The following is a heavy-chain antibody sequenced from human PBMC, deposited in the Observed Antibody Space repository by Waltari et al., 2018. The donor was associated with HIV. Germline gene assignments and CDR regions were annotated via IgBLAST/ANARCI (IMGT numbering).Heavy chain of an antibody. Sequence: EVQLVESGGGLVQPGRSLRLSCAASGFTFDDYAMHWVRQAPGKGLGWVSGISWNSGSIGYADSVKGQFTISRDNAKNSLYLQMNSLRAEDTALYYCAKDLAPYGSHGWSLDYWGQGTLVTVSS. CDR2: ISWNSGSI. CDR3: AKDLAPYGSHGWSLDY. J-gene: IGHJ4*02. CDR1: GFTFDDYA. V-gene: IGHV3-9*01. D-gene: IGHD6-19*01.